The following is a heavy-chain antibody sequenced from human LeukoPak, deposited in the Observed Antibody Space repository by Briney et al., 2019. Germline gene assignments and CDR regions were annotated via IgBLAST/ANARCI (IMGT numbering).Heavy chain of an antibody. V-gene: IGHV1-2*02. D-gene: IGHD2-21*01. CDR3: ATTSGGAYCGGDCYMD. Sequence: GASVKVSCKASGYTFTDYNIHWVRQAPGQGLEWMGWISPNSGGTNYAQKFQGRVTMTRDTSITTAYMELSRLRSDDTAVYYCATTSGGAYCGGDCYMDWGQGTLVTVSS. CDR2: ISPNSGGT. CDR1: GYTFTDYN. J-gene: IGHJ4*02.